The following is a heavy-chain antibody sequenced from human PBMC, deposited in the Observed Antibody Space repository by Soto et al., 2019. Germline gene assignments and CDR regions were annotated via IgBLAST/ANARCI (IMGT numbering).Heavy chain of an antibody. J-gene: IGHJ6*02. D-gene: IGHD3-22*01. V-gene: IGHV3-21*01. CDR3: ARGSVGASSGYYYYYYGMDV. Sequence: GGSLRLSCAASGFTFSSYSMNWVRQAPGKGLEWVSSISSSSSYIYYADSVKGRFTISRDNAKNSLYLQMNSLRAEDTAVYYCARGSVGASSGYYYYYYGMDVWGQGTTVTVSS. CDR2: ISSSSSYI. CDR1: GFTFSSYS.